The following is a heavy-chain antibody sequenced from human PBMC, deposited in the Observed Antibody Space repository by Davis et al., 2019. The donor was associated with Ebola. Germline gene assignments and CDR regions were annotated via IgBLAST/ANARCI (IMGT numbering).Heavy chain of an antibody. CDR1: GYTFVNYG. V-gene: IGHV1-18*04. J-gene: IGHJ4*02. CDR3: ARDLGYSNSWLDY. D-gene: IGHD6-13*01. Sequence: ASVKVSCKASGYTFVNYGITWVRQAPGQGLEWLGWIRTYDGNTNYAQKLQGRVTMTTDTSTSTAYMELRSLRSDGTAVYYCARDLGYSNSWLDYWGQGTLVTVSS. CDR2: IRTYDGNT.